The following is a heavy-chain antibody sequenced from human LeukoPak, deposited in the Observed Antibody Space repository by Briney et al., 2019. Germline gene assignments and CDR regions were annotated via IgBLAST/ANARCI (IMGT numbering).Heavy chain of an antibody. J-gene: IGHJ4*02. CDR1: GFTFSSYA. CDR3: ARDGYSFGHDFDY. V-gene: IGHV3-74*01. Sequence: GGSLRLSCAASGFTFSSYAMSWVRHTPGKGLVWVSRIKGDGSSTSYADSVKGRFTISRDNAKNTLYLQMNSLRAEDTAVYYCARDGYSFGHDFDYWGQGTLVTVSS. CDR2: IKGDGSST. D-gene: IGHD5-18*01.